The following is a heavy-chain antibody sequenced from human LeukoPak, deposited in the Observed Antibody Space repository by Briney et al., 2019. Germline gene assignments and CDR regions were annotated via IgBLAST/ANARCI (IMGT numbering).Heavy chain of an antibody. CDR2: IRYNGNNQ. CDR1: GFTFNNYG. CDR3: ASDRDYGSGSYYDY. V-gene: IGHV3-30*02. J-gene: IGHJ4*02. Sequence: PGGSLRLSCAASGFTFNNYGMHWVRQAPGKGLEWVAFIRYNGNNQYYADSVRGRFTISRDNSKNTLYLQMNTLRAEDTAVYYCASDRDYGSGSYYDYWGQGTLVTVSS. D-gene: IGHD3-10*01.